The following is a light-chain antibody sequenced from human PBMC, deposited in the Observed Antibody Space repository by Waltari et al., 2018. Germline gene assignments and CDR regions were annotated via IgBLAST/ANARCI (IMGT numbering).Light chain of an antibody. CDR2: YAS. Sequence: EVVLTQSPAFQSVTPREGVTLTCRASQNIGSDLHWYQHKPGQTPKLLIKYASQSISGVPSRFSGSGSGTDFTLTINRLEVEDAAIYYCHQSRTFPRTFGQGTQLEI. CDR1: QNIGSD. V-gene: IGKV6-21*02. J-gene: IGKJ2*02. CDR3: HQSRTFPRT.